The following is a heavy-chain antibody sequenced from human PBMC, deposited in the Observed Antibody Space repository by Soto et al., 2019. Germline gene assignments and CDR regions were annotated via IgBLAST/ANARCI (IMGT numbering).Heavy chain of an antibody. D-gene: IGHD2-15*01. CDR2: IYYSGST. CDR1: GGSISSGGYY. V-gene: IGHV4-31*03. Sequence: TSETLSLTCTVSGGSISSGGYYWSWIRQHPGKGLEWIGYIYYSGSTYYNPSLKSRVTISVDTSKNQFSLKLSSVTAADTAVYYCAREAPGPVVPGIDYWGQGTLVTVSS. J-gene: IGHJ4*02. CDR3: AREAPGPVVPGIDY.